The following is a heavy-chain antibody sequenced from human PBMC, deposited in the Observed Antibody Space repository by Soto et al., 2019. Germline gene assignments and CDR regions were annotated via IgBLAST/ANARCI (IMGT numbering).Heavy chain of an antibody. CDR3: AKYYDFWSGYLPGYGMDV. J-gene: IGHJ6*02. V-gene: IGHV3-23*01. CDR1: GFTFSSYA. Sequence: LRLSCAASGFTFSSYAMSWVRQAPGKGLEWVSSISGSGGSTYYADSVKGRFTISRDNSKNTLNLQVNSLRAEDTAVYYCAKYYDFWSGYLPGYGMDVWGQGTTVTVSS. CDR2: ISGSGGST. D-gene: IGHD3-3*01.